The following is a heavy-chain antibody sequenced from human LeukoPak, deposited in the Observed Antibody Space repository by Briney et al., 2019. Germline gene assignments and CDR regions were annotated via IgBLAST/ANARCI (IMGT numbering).Heavy chain of an antibody. CDR2: ISSIGSTL. CDR1: GFTFRSYE. D-gene: IGHD5-18*01. CDR3: ARIHRGYIYAKDDGYFYYMDV. J-gene: IGHJ6*03. Sequence: PGGSLRLSCEDSGFTFRSYEMNWVRQAPGKGLEWVSDISSIGSTLNYADSVKGRFTISRDNADNSLYLQMHSLRAEDTAVYICARIHRGYIYAKDDGYFYYMDVWGKGTTVSISS. V-gene: IGHV3-48*03.